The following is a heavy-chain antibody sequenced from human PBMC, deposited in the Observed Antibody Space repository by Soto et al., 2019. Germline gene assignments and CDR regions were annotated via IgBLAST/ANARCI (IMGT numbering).Heavy chain of an antibody. J-gene: IGHJ3*02. Sequence: QLQLQESGPGLVKPSETLSLTCTVSGGSISSSSYYWGWIRQPPGKGLEWIGSIYYSGSTYYNPSLKSRVTISVDTSKNQFSLKLSSVTAADTAVYHCARRISHDAFDIWGQGTMVTVSS. CDR1: GGSISSSSYY. CDR3: ARRISHDAFDI. V-gene: IGHV4-39*01. D-gene: IGHD3-10*01. CDR2: IYYSGST.